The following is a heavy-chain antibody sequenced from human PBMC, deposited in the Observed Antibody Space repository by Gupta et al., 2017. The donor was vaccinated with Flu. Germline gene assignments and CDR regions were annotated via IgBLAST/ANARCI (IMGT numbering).Heavy chain of an antibody. D-gene: IGHD6-25*01. Sequence: WVRQAPGQGLEWMGWISLSSGIRDVARGFQDRITLNVETFTSTAHMELKSLTADDTALCCWSILKAGRLDRWGQGTLVTVSS. CDR2: ISLSSGIR. V-gene: IGHV1-18*01. CDR3: SILKAGRLDR. J-gene: IGHJ5*02.